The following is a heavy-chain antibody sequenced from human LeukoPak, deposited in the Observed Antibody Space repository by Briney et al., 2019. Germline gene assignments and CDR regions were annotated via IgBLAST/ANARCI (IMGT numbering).Heavy chain of an antibody. Sequence: ASVKVSCKASGYTFSTYGISWVRQAPGQGLEWMGWSSDYDPDRNYAQKFQGRLTVTTDTSTSTAYMEPRSLTSDDTAIYYCVRDYYCTSNTCHDCFDPWGQGTLVTVSS. CDR3: VRDYYCTSNTCHDCFDP. CDR2: SSDYDPDR. CDR1: GYTFSTYG. J-gene: IGHJ5*02. D-gene: IGHD2-8*01. V-gene: IGHV1-18*01.